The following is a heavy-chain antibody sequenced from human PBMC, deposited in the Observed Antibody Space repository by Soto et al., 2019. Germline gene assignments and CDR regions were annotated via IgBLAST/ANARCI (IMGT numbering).Heavy chain of an antibody. Sequence: PSETLSLTCTVSGGSISSGGYYWSWIRQHPGKGLEWIGYIYYSGSTYYNPSLKSRVTISVDTSKNQFSLKLSSVTAADTAVYYCASNYYDSSGYYREWDYWGQGPLVTVSS. J-gene: IGHJ4*02. CDR3: ASNYYDSSGYYREWDY. CDR1: GGSISSGGYY. D-gene: IGHD3-22*01. CDR2: IYYSGST. V-gene: IGHV4-31*03.